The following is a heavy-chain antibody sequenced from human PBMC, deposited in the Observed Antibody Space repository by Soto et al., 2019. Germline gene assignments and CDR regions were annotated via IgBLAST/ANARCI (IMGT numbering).Heavy chain of an antibody. J-gene: IGHJ5*02. CDR2: INAGNGNT. Sequence: QVQLVQSGAEVKKPGASVKVSCKASGYTFTSYAMHWVRQAPGQRLEWMGWINAGNGNTKYSQKFQGRVTITRDTSASTAYMELSSLRSEDTAVYDCARTGSSSWYWFDPWGQGTLVTVSS. V-gene: IGHV1-3*01. D-gene: IGHD6-13*01. CDR3: ARTGSSSWYWFDP. CDR1: GYTFTSYA.